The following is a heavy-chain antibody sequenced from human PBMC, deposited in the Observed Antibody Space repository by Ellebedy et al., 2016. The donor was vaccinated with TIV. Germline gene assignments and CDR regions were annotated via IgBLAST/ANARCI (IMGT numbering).Heavy chain of an antibody. CDR3: ARQVPVPGVWYFDL. J-gene: IGHJ2*01. CDR2: ISTSGGDI. D-gene: IGHD6-19*01. CDR1: GFTFIKQS. V-gene: IGHV3-48*01. Sequence: GGSLRLSCAASGFTFIKQSFNWVRQAPGKGLEWVSHISTSGGDIYYADSVKGRFTISRDNSKNTLYLEMNSLRPEYTAVFYCARQVPVPGVWYFDLWGRGTLVTVSS.